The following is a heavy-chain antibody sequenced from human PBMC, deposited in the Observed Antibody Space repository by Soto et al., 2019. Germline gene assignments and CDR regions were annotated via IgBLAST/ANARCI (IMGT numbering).Heavy chain of an antibody. CDR2: FYHSGST. CDR1: GASMNTYY. CDR3: ARDFWSGYYRYFDY. D-gene: IGHD3-3*01. Sequence: SETLSLTCAVSGASMNTYYWSWIRQPPGKGLEWIGYFYHSGSTNYNPSLKSRVTISVDKSKNQFSLKLSSVTAADTAVYYCARDFWSGYYRYFDYWGQGTLVTVSS. J-gene: IGHJ4*02. V-gene: IGHV4-59*12.